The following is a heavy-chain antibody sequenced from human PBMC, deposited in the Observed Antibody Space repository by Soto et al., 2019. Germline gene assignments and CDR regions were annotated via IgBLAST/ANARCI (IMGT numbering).Heavy chain of an antibody. Sequence: QVHLVQSGGGVVQPGRSLSLSCEVSGVSLSIYGMHWVRQAPGKGLEWVEVIWYEGITKNYADSVKGRFTISRDSSKNMVYLQMDSIKVEDTAVYYCARDVDRTSHLNWFDPWGQGVMVTVAS. CDR2: IWYEGITK. J-gene: IGHJ5*02. V-gene: IGHV3-33*01. CDR3: ARDVDRTSHLNWFDP. D-gene: IGHD5-12*01. CDR1: GVSLSIYG.